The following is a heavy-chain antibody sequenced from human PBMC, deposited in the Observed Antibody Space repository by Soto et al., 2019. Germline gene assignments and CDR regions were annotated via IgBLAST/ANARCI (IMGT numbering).Heavy chain of an antibody. V-gene: IGHV2-5*02. D-gene: IGHD2-21*01. J-gene: IGHJ4*02. CDR1: GFSLTTGAVG. CDR3: AHTTYSLGATDSFDY. CDR2: IYWDDGE. Sequence: QITLKESGPPLVKPTQTLTLTCTFSGFSLTTGAVGVGWIRQPPGKALEWLALIYWDDGERYSPSLKSRLTITKDASRNQVLLTVTNMDPLDTATYYCAHTTYSLGATDSFDYWGQGTLVTVSS.